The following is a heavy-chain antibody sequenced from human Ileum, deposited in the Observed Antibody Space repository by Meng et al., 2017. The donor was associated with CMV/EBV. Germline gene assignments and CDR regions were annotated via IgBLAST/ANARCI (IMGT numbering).Heavy chain of an antibody. V-gene: IGHV3-30*02. J-gene: IGHJ4*02. Sequence: VTLVGSGGGVVQPGGSLSLHCAAYGFTFSSYGMHWVRQAQGKGLEWVTFILYDGSNKYYADSVMSRFTISRDNSKNTVYLQMNSLRVEDTAVYYCASRRNYIDSWGQGTLVTVSS. CDR3: ASRRNYIDS. CDR1: GFTFSSYG. CDR2: ILYDGSNK.